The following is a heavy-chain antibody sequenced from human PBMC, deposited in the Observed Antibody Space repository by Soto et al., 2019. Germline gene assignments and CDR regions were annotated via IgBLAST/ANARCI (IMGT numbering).Heavy chain of an antibody. J-gene: IGHJ4*02. CDR1: GGTFSNYG. CDR3: ARDRWSDSSGYYYESAY. V-gene: IGHV1-69*01. CDR2: IIPILGST. D-gene: IGHD3-22*01. Sequence: QVQLVQSGAEVQMPGSSVKVSCKASGGTFSNYGISWVRQAPGQGLEWMGGIIPILGSTKSAQSFQGRVTFTADESTTTAYMELSSLTSEDTAVYYCARDRWSDSSGYYYESAYWGQGTLVTVSS.